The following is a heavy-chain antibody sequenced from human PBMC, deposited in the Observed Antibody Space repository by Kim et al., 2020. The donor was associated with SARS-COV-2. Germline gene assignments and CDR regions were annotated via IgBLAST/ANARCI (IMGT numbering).Heavy chain of an antibody. V-gene: IGHV5-51*01. Sequence: GESLKISCKTSGYNFTKYWIAWVRQVPGKGLEWMGIFYPGDSDTKFSPSFQGQVTLSVDKSTTTAYLQWSSLTASDTAMYYCARLNSIFDYWGQGTLVTV. CDR2: FYPGDSDT. CDR3: ARLNSIFDY. J-gene: IGHJ4*02. CDR1: GYNFTKYW.